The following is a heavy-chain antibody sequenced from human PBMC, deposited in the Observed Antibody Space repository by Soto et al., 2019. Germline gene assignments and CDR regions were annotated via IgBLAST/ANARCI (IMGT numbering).Heavy chain of an antibody. V-gene: IGHV3-7*05. CDR3: ARDPGFGIAVAGYYFDY. CDR1: GFTFSSYW. CDR2: IKQDGSEK. J-gene: IGHJ4*02. Sequence: EVQLVESGGGLVQPGGSLRLSCAASGFTFSSYWMSWVRQAPGKGLEWVANIKQDGSEKYYVDSVKGRFIISRDNAKTSLYLQMNSLRAEDTAVYYCARDPGFGIAVAGYYFDYWGQGTLVTVSS. D-gene: IGHD6-19*01.